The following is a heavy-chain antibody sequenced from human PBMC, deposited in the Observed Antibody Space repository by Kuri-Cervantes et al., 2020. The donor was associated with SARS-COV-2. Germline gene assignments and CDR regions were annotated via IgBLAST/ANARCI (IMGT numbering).Heavy chain of an antibody. D-gene: IGHD2-2*02. CDR2: IKSKTDGGTI. CDR1: GFTFSNAR. CDR3: AKTTQCQLLYYGQTTYFDY. Sequence: GESLKISCAASGFTFSNARMSWVRQAPGKGLEWVGRIKSKTDGGTIDYADSVKGRFTISRDNAKNSLYLQMNSLRAEDTAVYYCAKTTQCQLLYYGQTTYFDYWGQGTLVTVSS. J-gene: IGHJ4*02. V-gene: IGHV3-15*01.